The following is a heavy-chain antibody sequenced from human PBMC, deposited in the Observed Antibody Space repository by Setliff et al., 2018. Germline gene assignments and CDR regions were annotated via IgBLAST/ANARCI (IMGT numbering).Heavy chain of an antibody. J-gene: IGHJ4*02. Sequence: SETLSLTCNVSGGSIRSGTYYWSWIRQPAERGLEWIGHIYGTGSTSYNPSLKSRVTISVDKSKNQFSLKLISVTAADTALYYCAIAGDYCSGTYTLWGQGTLVTVSS. V-gene: IGHV4-61*09. D-gene: IGHD3-10*01. CDR2: IYGTGST. CDR3: AIAGDYCSGTYTL. CDR1: GGSIRSGTYY.